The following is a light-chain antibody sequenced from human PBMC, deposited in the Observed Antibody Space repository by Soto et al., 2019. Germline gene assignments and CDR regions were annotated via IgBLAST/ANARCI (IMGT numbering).Light chain of an antibody. CDR1: QSVGNN. V-gene: IGKV3-15*01. J-gene: IGKJ1*01. Sequence: EIVMTXSPAXLXVSPGERTTLXXXASQSVGNNLAWYQQKPGQAPRLLIYGAYTRATGIPARFSGSGSGTDFTLTISSLQSEDFAVYYCQHYNYWPPKTFGQGTKVEMK. CDR2: GAY. CDR3: QHYNYWPPKT.